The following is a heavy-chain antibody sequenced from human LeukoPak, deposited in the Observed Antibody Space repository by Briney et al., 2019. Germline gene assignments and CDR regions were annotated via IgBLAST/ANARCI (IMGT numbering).Heavy chain of an antibody. J-gene: IGHJ4*02. CDR2: IKQDGSAK. Sequence: GGSLRLSCAASGFTFNRYWMSWVRQAPGKELQWVANIKQDGSAKYYVDSVKDRFTISRDNAKNSLYLQMSSLRAEDTAVYYCARVEASGYDYGAFDYWGQGTLVTVSS. V-gene: IGHV3-7*01. D-gene: IGHD5-12*01. CDR1: GFTFNRYW. CDR3: ARVEASGYDYGAFDY.